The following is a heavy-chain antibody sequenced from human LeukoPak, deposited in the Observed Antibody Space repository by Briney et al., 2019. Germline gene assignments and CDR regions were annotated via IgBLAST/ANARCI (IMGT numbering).Heavy chain of an antibody. CDR2: ISYDGSNK. V-gene: IGHV3-30-3*01. D-gene: IGHD6-19*01. Sequence: PGGSLRLSCAASGFTFSSYAMHWVRQAPGKGLEWVAVISYDGSNKYYADSVKGRFTISRDNSKNTLYLQMNSLRAEDTAVYYCARGGVAVAGKNYGMDVWGQGTTVTVSS. CDR3: ARGGVAVAGKNYGMDV. CDR1: GFTFSSYA. J-gene: IGHJ6*02.